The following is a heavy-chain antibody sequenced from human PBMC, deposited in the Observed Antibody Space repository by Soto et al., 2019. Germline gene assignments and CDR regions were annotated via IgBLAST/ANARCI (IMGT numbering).Heavy chain of an antibody. CDR3: AREPKLWPVGAHGYYYGMDV. V-gene: IGHV1-2*02. Sequence: QVQLVQSGAEVKKPGASVKVSCKASGYTFIAYYMNWVRQAPGQGLEWMGWINPNSGGTNYAQKFQGRVTMTRDTSISTAYMELSRLRSDDTAVYYCAREPKLWPVGAHGYYYGMDVWGQGTTVTVSS. J-gene: IGHJ6*02. D-gene: IGHD1-26*01. CDR2: INPNSGGT. CDR1: GYTFIAYY.